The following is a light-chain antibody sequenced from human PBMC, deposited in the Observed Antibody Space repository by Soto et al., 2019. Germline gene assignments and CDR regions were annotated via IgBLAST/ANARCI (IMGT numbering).Light chain of an antibody. CDR3: QHFDHSWT. CDR1: QDISNY. J-gene: IGKJ1*01. CDR2: DAS. V-gene: IGKV1-33*01. Sequence: DIQMTQSPSSLSASVGARVTITCQASQDISNYLNWYQQKPGKAPKLLIFDASNLETGVPSRFSGSGSGTNFTFTITSLQPEDIAIYYCQHFDHSWTFGLGTKVEIK.